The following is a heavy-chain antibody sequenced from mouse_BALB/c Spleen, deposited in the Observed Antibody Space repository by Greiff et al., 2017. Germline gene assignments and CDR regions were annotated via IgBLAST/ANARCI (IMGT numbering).Heavy chain of an antibody. CDR3: AREGSSSWFAY. CDR1: GFTFSDYY. CDR2: ISDGGSYT. J-gene: IGHJ3*01. Sequence: EVQLMESGGGLVKPGGSLKLSCAASGFTFSDYYMYWVRQTPGKRLEWVATISDGGSYTYYPDSVKGRFTISRDNAKNNLYLQMSSLKSEDTAMYYCAREGSSSWFAYWGQGTLVTVSA. D-gene: IGHD1-1*01. V-gene: IGHV5-4*02.